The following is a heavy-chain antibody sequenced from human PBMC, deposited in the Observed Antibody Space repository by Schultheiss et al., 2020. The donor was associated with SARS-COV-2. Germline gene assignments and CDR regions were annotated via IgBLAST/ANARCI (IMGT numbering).Heavy chain of an antibody. V-gene: IGHV3-23*01. CDR3: AKCPVAITGYFDY. Sequence: GGSLRLSCAVSGFTFSNSVMGWVRQAPGKGLEWVSTISRSGATTYFADSVKGRFTISRDNSKNTLYLQMNSLRAEDTALYYCAKCPVAITGYFDYWGQGTMVTVSS. J-gene: IGHJ4*02. CDR1: GFTFSNSV. CDR2: ISRSGATT. D-gene: IGHD6-19*01.